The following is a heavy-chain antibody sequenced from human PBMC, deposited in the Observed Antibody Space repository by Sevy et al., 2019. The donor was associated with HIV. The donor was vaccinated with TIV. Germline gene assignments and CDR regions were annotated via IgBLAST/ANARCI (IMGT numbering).Heavy chain of an antibody. CDR2: ISGTGDYT. J-gene: IGHJ4*02. CDR3: AKTLNRYFDY. Sequence: GGSLRLSCAASGFTFRSYGMTWVRQAPGQGLEWVSEISGTGDYTYYTDSVKGRFTISRDNSKNTVFLQMNSLRAEDTAVYYCAKTLNRYFDYWGRGTLVTVSS. V-gene: IGHV3-23*01. CDR1: GFTFRSYG.